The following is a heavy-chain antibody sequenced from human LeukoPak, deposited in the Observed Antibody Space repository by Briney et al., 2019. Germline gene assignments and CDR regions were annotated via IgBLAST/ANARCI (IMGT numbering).Heavy chain of an antibody. V-gene: IGHV1-18*04. CDR2: ISAYNGNT. Sequence: ASVKVSCKASGYTFTGYYMHWVRQAPGQGLEWMGWISAYNGNTNYAQKLQGRVTMTTDTSTSTAYMELRSLRSDDTAVYYCAREGYYGSGSYYTYYNWFDPWGQGTLVTVSS. CDR1: GYTFTGYY. J-gene: IGHJ5*02. D-gene: IGHD3-10*01. CDR3: AREGYYGSGSYYTYYNWFDP.